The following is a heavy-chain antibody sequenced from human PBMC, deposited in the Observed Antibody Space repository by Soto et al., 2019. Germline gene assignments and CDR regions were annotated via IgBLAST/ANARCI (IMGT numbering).Heavy chain of an antibody. CDR1: GGTFSSYA. Sequence: QVQLVQSGAEVKKPGSSVKVSCKASGGTFSSYAISWVRQAPGQGLEWMGGIIPIFGTANYAQKFQGRVTITADDSTSTAYMELSSLRSEDTAVYYCARGYKAHCGGDCYSVDYWGQGTLVTVSS. D-gene: IGHD2-21*02. CDR2: IIPIFGTA. CDR3: ARGYKAHCGGDCYSVDY. J-gene: IGHJ4*02. V-gene: IGHV1-69*01.